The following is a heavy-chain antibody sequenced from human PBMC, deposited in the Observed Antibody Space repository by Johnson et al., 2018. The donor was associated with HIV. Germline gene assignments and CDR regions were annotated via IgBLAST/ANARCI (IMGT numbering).Heavy chain of an antibody. V-gene: IGHV3-7*05. CDR1: GFTFRSYW. J-gene: IGHJ3*02. CDR3: ARGWGGQQPI. CDR2: IKHDGIKI. D-gene: IGHD3-16*01. Sequence: EVQVVESGGGLVQPGGSLRLSCVASGFTFRSYWMNWVRQAPGKGPQWLANIKHDGIKIYYDDSVKGRFTISRDNAKNALYLQMNSLRVEDTAIYYCARGWGGQQPIWGQGTMVTVSS.